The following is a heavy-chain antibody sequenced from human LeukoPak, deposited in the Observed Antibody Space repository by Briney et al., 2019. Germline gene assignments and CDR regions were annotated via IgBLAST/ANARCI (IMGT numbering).Heavy chain of an antibody. CDR1: GGSFSGYY. D-gene: IGHD3-3*01. CDR2: INHSGST. CDR3: ARGGYSEWLLPTFLPLDY. J-gene: IGHJ4*02. V-gene: IGHV4-34*01. Sequence: SETLSLTCAVYGGSFSGYYWSWIRQPPGKGLEWIGEINHSGSTNYNPSLKSRVTISVDTSKNQFSLKLSSVTAADTAVYYCARGGYSEWLLPTFLPLDYWGQGTLVTVSS.